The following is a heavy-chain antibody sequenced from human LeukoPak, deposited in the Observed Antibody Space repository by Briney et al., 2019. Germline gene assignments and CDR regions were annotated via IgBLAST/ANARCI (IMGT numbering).Heavy chain of an antibody. J-gene: IGHJ4*02. D-gene: IGHD3-10*01. Sequence: SQTLSLTCAVSGGSISSGGYSWSWIRQPPGKGLEWIGYIYHSGSTYYNPSLKSRVTISVDTSKNQFSLKLSSVTAADTAVYYCAREVVRGVIDYWGQGTLVTVSS. V-gene: IGHV4-30-2*01. CDR1: GGSISSGGYS. CDR3: AREVVRGVIDY. CDR2: IYHSGST.